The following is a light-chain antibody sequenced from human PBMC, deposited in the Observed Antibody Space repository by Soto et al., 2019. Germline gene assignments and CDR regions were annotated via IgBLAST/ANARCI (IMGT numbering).Light chain of an antibody. V-gene: IGKV3-15*01. J-gene: IGKJ2*01. CDR2: GAS. Sequence: EIVMTQSPAILSVSPGERATLSCRASRPVSSRVAWYQQKPGQAPRLLIYGASSRATGLPARFSGSGSGTDFTFTINSLQSEDFSVYFCQQYNNWPYTFGQGTKLEI. CDR3: QQYNNWPYT. CDR1: RPVSSR.